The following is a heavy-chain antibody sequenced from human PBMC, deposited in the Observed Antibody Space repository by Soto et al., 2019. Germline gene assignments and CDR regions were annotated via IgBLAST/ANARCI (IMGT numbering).Heavy chain of an antibody. CDR3: AKDIRQAGSCLDY. Sequence: EVQLLESGRGLVQPGGSLRLSCAASGFTFSSYAMSWVRQVPGKGLEWVSTISGSGASRYYADSVEGRFTISRDNSKNTMHLQMNSLRAEDTAAYYCAKDIRQAGSCLDYWGQGILVTVSS. D-gene: IGHD2-15*01. J-gene: IGHJ4*02. CDR1: GFTFSSYA. V-gene: IGHV3-23*01. CDR2: ISGSGASR.